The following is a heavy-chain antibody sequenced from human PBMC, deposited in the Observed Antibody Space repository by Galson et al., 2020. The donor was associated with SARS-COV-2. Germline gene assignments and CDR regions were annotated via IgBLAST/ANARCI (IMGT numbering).Heavy chain of an antibody. J-gene: IGHJ2*01. Sequence: SETLSLTCTVSGGSISSSSYYWGWLPHPPGRGRGWIGSIYYSGSTYYNPSLKSRVTISVDTSKNQFSLKLSSVTAADTAVYYCARDDPSTQIYWYCDLWGRCTLVTVSS. CDR1: GGSISSSSYY. CDR3: ARDDPSTQIYWYCDL. V-gene: IGHV4-39*07. CDR2: IYYSGST.